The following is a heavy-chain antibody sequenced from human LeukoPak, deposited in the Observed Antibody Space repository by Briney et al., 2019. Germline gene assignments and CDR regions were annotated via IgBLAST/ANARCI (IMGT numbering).Heavy chain of an antibody. CDR1: GYTFTSYG. V-gene: IGHV1-18*01. CDR3: ARADESGADWYHYYYMDG. J-gene: IGHJ6*03. D-gene: IGHD1-26*01. CDR2: ISAYNGNT. Sequence: ASVKVSCKASGYTFTSYGISWVRQAPGQGLEWMGWISAYNGNTNYAQKLQGRVTMTTDISTSTAYMELRSLRSDDTAVYYCARADESGADWYHYYYMDGWGKGTTVT.